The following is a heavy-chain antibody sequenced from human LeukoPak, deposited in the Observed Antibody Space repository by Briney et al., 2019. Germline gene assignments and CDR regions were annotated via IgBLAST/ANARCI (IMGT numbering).Heavy chain of an antibody. J-gene: IGHJ6*02. Sequence: APVKVSCKASGYTFTGYYMHWVRQAPGQGLEWMGWINPNSGGTNYAQKFQGRVTMTRDTSISTAYMELSRLRSDDTAVYYCATDHLKQWLRKEDYYYGMDVWGQGTTVTVSS. D-gene: IGHD6-19*01. CDR2: INPNSGGT. V-gene: IGHV1-2*02. CDR3: ATDHLKQWLRKEDYYYGMDV. CDR1: GYTFTGYY.